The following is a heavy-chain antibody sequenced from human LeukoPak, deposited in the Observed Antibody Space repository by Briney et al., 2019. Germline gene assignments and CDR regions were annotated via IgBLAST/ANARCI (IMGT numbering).Heavy chain of an antibody. Sequence: GASVKVSCKASGYTFSSYDINWVRQATGQGLEWMGWMNPNSGNTGYAQKFQGGVTMTRNTSITTAYMELSSLRSEDTAVYYCARVRSGSYFLGRYAFDIWGQGTMVTVSS. D-gene: IGHD1-26*01. J-gene: IGHJ3*02. CDR2: MNPNSGNT. CDR3: ARVRSGSYFLGRYAFDI. V-gene: IGHV1-8*01. CDR1: GYTFSSYD.